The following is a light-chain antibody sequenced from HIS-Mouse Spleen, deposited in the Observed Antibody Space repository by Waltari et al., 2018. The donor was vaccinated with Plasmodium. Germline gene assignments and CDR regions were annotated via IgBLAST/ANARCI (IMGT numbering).Light chain of an antibody. CDR3: CSYAGSYTYV. CDR1: SSHVGGYNY. J-gene: IGLJ1*01. V-gene: IGLV2-11*01. Sequence: QSALTQPRSVSGSPGQSVTISCTGTSSHVGGYNYVSGYQQHPGKAPKLMIYDVSKRPSGVPDRFSGSKSGNTASLTISGLQAEDEADYYCCSYAGSYTYVFGTGTKVTVL. CDR2: DVS.